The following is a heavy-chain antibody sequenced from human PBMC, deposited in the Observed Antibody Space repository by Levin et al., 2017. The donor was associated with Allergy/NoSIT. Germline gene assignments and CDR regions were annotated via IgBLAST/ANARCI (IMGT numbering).Heavy chain of an antibody. Sequence: TTSETLSLTCAVSGASISRSHWWSWVRQSPGKGLEWIGEIYRGESSDYNPSLKSRVSISVDLSQNQFSLRLASVTAADTAFYYCARAPGRFGGFDSWGQGILVTVSS. CDR1: GASISRSHW. J-gene: IGHJ4*02. CDR2: IYRGESS. CDR3: ARAPGRFGGFDS. D-gene: IGHD4-23*01. V-gene: IGHV4-4*02.